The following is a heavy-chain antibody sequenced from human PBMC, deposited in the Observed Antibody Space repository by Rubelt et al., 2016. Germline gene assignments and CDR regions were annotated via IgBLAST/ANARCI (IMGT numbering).Heavy chain of an antibody. V-gene: IGHV4-59*11. Sequence: QVQLQESGPGLVKPSETLSLTCTVSGGFISRHHWTWIRQPPGNGLEWIAYISHSGYTNYSPSLKSQVTMSVDTSKNQFSLKLRSVTAADTAVYYCARGNGSPPLDYWGKGSLVTVSS. CDR2: ISHSGYT. CDR1: GGFISRHH. D-gene: IGHD6-13*01. CDR3: ARGNGSPPLDY. J-gene: IGHJ4*02.